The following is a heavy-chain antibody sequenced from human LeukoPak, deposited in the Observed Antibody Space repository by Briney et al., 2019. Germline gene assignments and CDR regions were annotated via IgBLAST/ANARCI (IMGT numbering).Heavy chain of an antibody. V-gene: IGHV4-59*08. CDR1: GGSITGDY. CDR2: MYYTGSA. D-gene: IGHD6-25*01. CDR3: ARGGGYSSDYAFDI. J-gene: IGHJ3*02. Sequence: SETLSLTCTVSGGSITGDYWNWLRQPPGKELEWIAYMYYTGSANYNPSLQSRVTTSVDTSKNQFSLRLSAVTAADTAAYYCARGGGYSSDYAFDIWGQGTMVTVSS.